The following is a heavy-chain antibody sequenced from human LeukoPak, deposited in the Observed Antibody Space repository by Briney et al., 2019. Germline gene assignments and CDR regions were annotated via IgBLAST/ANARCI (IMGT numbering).Heavy chain of an antibody. J-gene: IGHJ3*02. CDR1: GYTFTSYD. Sequence: GSSVKVSCKASGYTFTSYDINWVRQATGQGLEWMGWMNPNSGNTGYAQKFQGRVTITRHTTISTAYMELSSLRSEDTAVYYCARVAYYDSSGYYYVMDAFDIWGQGIMVTVSS. CDR2: MNPNSGNT. CDR3: ARVAYYDSSGYYYVMDAFDI. V-gene: IGHV1-8*03. D-gene: IGHD3-22*01.